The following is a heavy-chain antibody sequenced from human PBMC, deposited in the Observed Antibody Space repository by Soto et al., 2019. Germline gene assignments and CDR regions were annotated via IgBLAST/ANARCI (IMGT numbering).Heavy chain of an antibody. J-gene: IGHJ5*01. CDR3: ATDSAGRGPFDP. CDR2: TYHTGST. CDR1: GGSFGTNY. D-gene: IGHD3-10*01. V-gene: IGHV4-59*13. Sequence: SETLSLTCTISGGSFGTNYWSWIRQAPGKGLEWIGYTYHTGSTKYNPSLKSRATISVDTSKNQFSLTLNSAAAADTAVYYCATDSAGRGPFDPWGQGILVTVSS.